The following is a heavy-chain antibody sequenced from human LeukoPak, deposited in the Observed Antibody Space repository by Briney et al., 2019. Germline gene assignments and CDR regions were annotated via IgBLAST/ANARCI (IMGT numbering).Heavy chain of an antibody. J-gene: IGHJ3*01. CDR1: GFTFSSNW. Sequence: GGSLRLSCAASSGFTFSSNWMSWVRQAPGKGLEWVANIKEDGSEEHYVDSVKGRFTISRDNAKTSLYLQMNSLRVEDTAVYYCVMGGTFDVWGEGTLVTV. CDR2: IKEDGSEE. V-gene: IGHV3-7*01. CDR3: VMGGTFDV. D-gene: IGHD2-8*01.